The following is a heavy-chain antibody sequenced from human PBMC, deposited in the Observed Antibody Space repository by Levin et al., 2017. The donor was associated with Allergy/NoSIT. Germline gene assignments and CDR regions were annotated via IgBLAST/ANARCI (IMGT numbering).Heavy chain of an antibody. Sequence: GESLKISCAASGFTFSSYSMNWVRQAPGKGLEWVSSISSSSSYIYYADSVKGRFTISRDNAKNSLSLQMNSLRAEDTAVYYCAREVYDYVWGSYRYSDGMDVWGQGTTVTVSS. CDR1: GFTFSSYS. V-gene: IGHV3-21*01. D-gene: IGHD3-16*02. CDR2: ISSSSSYI. CDR3: AREVYDYVWGSYRYSDGMDV. J-gene: IGHJ6*02.